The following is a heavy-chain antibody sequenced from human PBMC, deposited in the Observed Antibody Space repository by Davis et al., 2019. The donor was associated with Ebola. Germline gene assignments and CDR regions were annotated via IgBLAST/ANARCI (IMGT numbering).Heavy chain of an antibody. Sequence: MPSETLSLTCAVYGASFNAYYWSWIRQPPWKGLEWIGEINHRGNTNYNPSLKSRVTISVDTSRSQFSLNLNSVTAADTAVYYCARDPGYGGYPRWFGPWGQGTLVTVSS. CDR3: ARDPGYGGYPRWFGP. CDR1: GASFNAYY. J-gene: IGHJ5*02. D-gene: IGHD4-23*01. V-gene: IGHV4-34*01. CDR2: INHRGNT.